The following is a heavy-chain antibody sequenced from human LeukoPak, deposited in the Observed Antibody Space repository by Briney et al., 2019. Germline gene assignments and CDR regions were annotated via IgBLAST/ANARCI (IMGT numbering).Heavy chain of an antibody. Sequence: PSQTLSLTCTVSGGSISSGDYYWSWIRQPPGKGLEWIGYIYYSGSTYYNPSLKSRVTISVDTSKNQFSLKLSSVTAAGTAVYYCARAQNRDAFDIWGQGTMVTVSS. J-gene: IGHJ3*02. CDR3: ARAQNRDAFDI. D-gene: IGHD1-14*01. CDR2: IYYSGST. CDR1: GGSISSGDYY. V-gene: IGHV4-30-4*08.